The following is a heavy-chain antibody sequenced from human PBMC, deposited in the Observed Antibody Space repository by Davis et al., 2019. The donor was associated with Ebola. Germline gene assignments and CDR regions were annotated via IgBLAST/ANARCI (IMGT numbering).Heavy chain of an antibody. CDR1: GFTFSSYS. CDR3: TCSSDGMDV. J-gene: IGHJ6*02. V-gene: IGHV3-53*01. Sequence: GESLKISCAASGFTFSSYSMNWVRQAPGKGLEWVSVIYSGGSTYYADSVKGRFTISRDNAKNSLYLQMNSLRAEDTAVYYCTCSSDGMDVWGQGTTVTVSS. CDR2: IYSGGST. D-gene: IGHD3-10*02.